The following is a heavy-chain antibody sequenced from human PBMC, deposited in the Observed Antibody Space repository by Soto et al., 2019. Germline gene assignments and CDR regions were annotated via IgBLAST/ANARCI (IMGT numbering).Heavy chain of an antibody. Sequence: GGSRRVSCAASEFTLSNYSLNSVRQAQGKGLEWVSYTSTNSVSIYYADSVKGRFTISRDSAKNSLYLQMNSLRAEDTAVYYCARAGAGPHYYYYYIDVWGKGTPVTVSS. CDR1: EFTLSNYS. D-gene: IGHD3-10*01. V-gene: IGHV3-48*01. CDR3: ARAGAGPHYYYYYIDV. J-gene: IGHJ6*03. CDR2: TSTNSVSI.